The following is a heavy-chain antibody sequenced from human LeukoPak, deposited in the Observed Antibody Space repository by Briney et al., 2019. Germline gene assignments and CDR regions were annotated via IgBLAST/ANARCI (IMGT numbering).Heavy chain of an antibody. CDR1: GFTFSSYE. CDR3: VLVSTWPPGEGY. CDR2: ISSSGSTI. J-gene: IGHJ4*02. V-gene: IGHV3-48*03. Sequence: GGSLRLSCAASGFTFSSYEMNWVRQAPGKGLEWVSYISSSGSTIYYADSVKGRFTISRDNAKNSLYLQMNSLRAEDTAVYYCVLVSTWPPGEGYWGQGTLVTVSS. D-gene: IGHD3-10*01.